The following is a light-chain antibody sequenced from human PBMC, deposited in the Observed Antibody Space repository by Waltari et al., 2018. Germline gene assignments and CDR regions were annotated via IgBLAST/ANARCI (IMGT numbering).Light chain of an antibody. CDR2: DAF. Sequence: CRASQNMQTFLAWYQHRPGQPPRLLSYDAFYRATGIPARFSGSGSGTDFTLSISSLEPEDFAVDFCQQRSDWPPFTFGPGTRVDI. CDR3: QQRSDWPPFT. V-gene: IGKV3-11*01. J-gene: IGKJ3*01. CDR1: QNMQTF.